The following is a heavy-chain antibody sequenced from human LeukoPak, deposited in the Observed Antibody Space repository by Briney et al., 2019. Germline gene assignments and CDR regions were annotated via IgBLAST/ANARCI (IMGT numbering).Heavy chain of an antibody. CDR3: ARQDSSGNYFDY. CDR2: IYYSGST. J-gene: IGHJ4*02. Sequence: SETLSLTCTVSGGSISSYYWSWVRQPPGKGLEWIGYIYYSGSTNYNPSLKSRVTISVETSKNQFSLKLSSVTAADTAVYYCARQDSSGNYFDYWGQGTLVTVSS. CDR1: GGSISSYY. D-gene: IGHD3-22*01. V-gene: IGHV4-59*08.